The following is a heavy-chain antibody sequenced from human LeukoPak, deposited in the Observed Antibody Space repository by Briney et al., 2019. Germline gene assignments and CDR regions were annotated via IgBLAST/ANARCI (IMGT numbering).Heavy chain of an antibody. CDR2: ISYDGSNK. CDR3: AKDQSRGGYDFLDS. J-gene: IGHJ5*01. Sequence: PGKSLRLSCAPFGFTFSSYGMHWVRQAPGKGLEWVAVISYDGSNKYYADSVKGRFTISRDNSKNTLYLQMNSLRAEDTAVYYCAKDQSRGGYDFLDSWGQGTLVTVSS. CDR1: GFTFSSYG. D-gene: IGHD5-12*01. V-gene: IGHV3-30*18.